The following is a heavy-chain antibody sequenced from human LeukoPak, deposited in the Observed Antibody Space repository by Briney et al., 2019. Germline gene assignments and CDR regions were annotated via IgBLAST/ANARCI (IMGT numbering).Heavy chain of an antibody. CDR1: GGSISRTGYS. D-gene: IGHD5-18*01. Sequence: PSETLSLTCTVSGGSISRTGYSWSWIRQPPGQGLEWLAYTYHSGSNYYNPSLKSRLTISLDRSRNQFSLKLSSVTAADSAVYYCARGVDTASGDGFDIWGQGTMVTVSS. V-gene: IGHV4-30-2*01. CDR3: ARGVDTASGDGFDI. J-gene: IGHJ3*02. CDR2: TYHSGSN.